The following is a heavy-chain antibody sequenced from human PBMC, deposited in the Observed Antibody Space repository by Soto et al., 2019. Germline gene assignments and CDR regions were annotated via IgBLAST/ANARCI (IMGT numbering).Heavy chain of an antibody. J-gene: IGHJ4*02. CDR2: IWYDGSNK. CDR3: AAPEYSGYDAPFDY. Sequence: QVQLVESGGGVVQPGRSLRLSCAASGFTFSSYGMHWVRQAPGKGLEWVAVIWYDGSNKYYADSVKGRFTISRDNSKNTLYLQMNSLRAEDTAVYYCAAPEYSGYDAPFDYGGQGTLVTVSS. V-gene: IGHV3-33*01. D-gene: IGHD5-12*01. CDR1: GFTFSSYG.